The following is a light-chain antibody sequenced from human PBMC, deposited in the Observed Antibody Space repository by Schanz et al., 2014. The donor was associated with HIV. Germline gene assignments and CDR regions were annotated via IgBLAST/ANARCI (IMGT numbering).Light chain of an antibody. CDR1: SSTVGDYNW. Sequence: QSALTQPPSASGSPGQSVTISCTGTSSTVGDYNWVSWHQQHPGRAPKVIIYEVTKRPSGVPDRFSGSKSGNTASLTVSGLQAEDEAYYYCQSYDSSLSGVVFGGGTKLTVL. CDR3: QSYDSSLSGVV. J-gene: IGLJ2*01. CDR2: EVT. V-gene: IGLV2-8*01.